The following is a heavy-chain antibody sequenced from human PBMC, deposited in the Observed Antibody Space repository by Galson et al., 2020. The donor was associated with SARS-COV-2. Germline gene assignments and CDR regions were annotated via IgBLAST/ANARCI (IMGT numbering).Heavy chain of an antibody. Sequence: ASVKVSCKASGYTFNTYTISWVRQAPGQGLEWMGWISDYTGDTFYTQNFQGRVTLTTDTSTSTAYMEVRSLRSDDTAVYYCARGHSGSGYCTNRVCYAPERYDYWGQGTVVTVSS. CDR1: GYTFNTYT. CDR2: ISDYTGDT. D-gene: IGHD2-8*01. J-gene: IGHJ4*02. CDR3: ARGHSGSGYCTNRVCYAPERYDY. V-gene: IGHV1-18*01.